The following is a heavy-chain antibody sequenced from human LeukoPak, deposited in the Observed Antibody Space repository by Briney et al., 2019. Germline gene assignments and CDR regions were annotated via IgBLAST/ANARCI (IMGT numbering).Heavy chain of an antibody. D-gene: IGHD6-19*01. CDR1: GFTFSSYS. J-gene: IGHJ4*02. Sequence: GGSLRLSCAASGFTFSSYSMNWVRQAPGKGLEWVSAISGSGGSTYYADSVKGRFTISRDNSKNTLYLQMNSLRAEDTAVYYCAKDLKWLARNFDYWGQGTLVTVSS. CDR3: AKDLKWLARNFDY. V-gene: IGHV3-23*01. CDR2: ISGSGGST.